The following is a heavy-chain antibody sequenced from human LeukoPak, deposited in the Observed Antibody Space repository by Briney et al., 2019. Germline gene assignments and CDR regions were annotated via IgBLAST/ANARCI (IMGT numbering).Heavy chain of an antibody. D-gene: IGHD2-15*01. CDR3: ARQLGYCSDGSCYFDF. CDR1: GFTFSSYA. CDR2: ISSHGGST. J-gene: IGHJ4*02. V-gene: IGHV3-64*04. Sequence: GGSLRLSCSASGFTFSSYAMHWVRQAPGKGLEYVSAISSHGGSTYYADSVKGRFTISRDNSKNTLYLQMNSLRAEDTAVYNCARQLGYCSDGSCYFDFWGQGTLVTVSS.